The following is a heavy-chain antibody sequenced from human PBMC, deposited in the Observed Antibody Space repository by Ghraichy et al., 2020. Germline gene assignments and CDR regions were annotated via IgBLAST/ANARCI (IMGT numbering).Heavy chain of an antibody. J-gene: IGHJ4*02. CDR3: ARVRIWYSYGMCDY. CDR1: GGSFSGYY. V-gene: IGHV4-34*01. CDR2: INHSGST. Sequence: SETLSLTCAVYGGSFSGYYWSWIRQPPGKGLEWIGEINHSGSTNYNPSLKSRVTISVDTSKNQFSLKLSSVTAADTAVYYCARVRIWYSYGMCDYWGQGTLVTVSS. D-gene: IGHD5-18*01.